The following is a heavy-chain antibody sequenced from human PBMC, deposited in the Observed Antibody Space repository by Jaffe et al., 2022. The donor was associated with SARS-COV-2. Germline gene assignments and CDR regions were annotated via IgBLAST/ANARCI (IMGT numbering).Heavy chain of an antibody. Sequence: EVQLVESGGGLVQPGGSLRLSCAASGFTFSSYSMNWVRQAPGKGLEWVSYISSSSSTIYYADSVKGRFTISRDNAKNSLYLQMNSLRDEDTAVYYCARDEEATVDTAMVTSPVGYWGQGTLVTVSS. CDR1: GFTFSSYS. CDR2: ISSSSSTI. D-gene: IGHD5-18*01. CDR3: ARDEEATVDTAMVTSPVGY. J-gene: IGHJ4*02. V-gene: IGHV3-48*02.